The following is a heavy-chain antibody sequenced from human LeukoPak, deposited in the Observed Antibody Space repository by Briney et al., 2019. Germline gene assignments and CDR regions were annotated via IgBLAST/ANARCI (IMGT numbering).Heavy chain of an antibody. V-gene: IGHV3-30-3*01. Sequence: GGSLRLSCAASGFTFSSYAMHWVRQAPGKGLEWVAVISYDGSNKYYADSVKGRFTISRDNSKNTLYLQMSSLRAEDTAAYYCARDLYYYGSGSFGKYYYYGMDVWGQGTTVTVSS. D-gene: IGHD3-10*01. CDR2: ISYDGSNK. CDR1: GFTFSSYA. CDR3: ARDLYYYGSGSFGKYYYYGMDV. J-gene: IGHJ6*02.